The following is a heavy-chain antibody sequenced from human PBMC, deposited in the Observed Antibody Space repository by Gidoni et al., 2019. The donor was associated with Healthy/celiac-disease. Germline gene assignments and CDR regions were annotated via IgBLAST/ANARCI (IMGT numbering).Heavy chain of an antibody. CDR2: LYPGDSAT. CDR1: GYSFTSYW. V-gene: IGHV5-51*01. CDR3: ARVEYYYARGETPIDY. Sequence: EVQLVQSGAEVKKPGESLQIACKGSGYSFTSYWIGWVRQMPGKGLEWMGILYPGDSATRYSPSFQGQFTISADKSISTAYLQWSSLKASDTAMYYCARVEYYYARGETPIDYWGQGTLVTVSS. J-gene: IGHJ4*02. D-gene: IGHD3-22*01.